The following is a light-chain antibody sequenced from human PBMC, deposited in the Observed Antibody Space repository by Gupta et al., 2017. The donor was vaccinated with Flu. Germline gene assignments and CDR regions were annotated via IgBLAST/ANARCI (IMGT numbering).Light chain of an antibody. V-gene: IGLV2-23*03. Sequence: QSALTQPASASGSPGQSLTISCTGTSSDVGSYNLVPWYQQHPGKAPKLMIYEGSKRPSGVSNRFSGSKSGNTASLTISGLQAEDEADYYCCSYAGSSTFVFGGGTKLTVL. CDR1: SSDVGSYNL. J-gene: IGLJ2*01. CDR3: CSYAGSSTFV. CDR2: EGS.